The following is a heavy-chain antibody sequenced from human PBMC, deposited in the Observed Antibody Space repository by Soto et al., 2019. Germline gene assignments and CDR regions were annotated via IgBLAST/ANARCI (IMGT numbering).Heavy chain of an antibody. CDR3: ASRSPPAANWFDP. Sequence: SETLSLTCAVCGGSFSGYYWSWIRQPPGKGLEWIGEINHSGSTNYNPSLKSRVTISVDTSKNQFSLKLSSVTAADTAVYYCASRSPPAANWFDPWGQGTLVTVSS. CDR1: GGSFSGYY. V-gene: IGHV4-34*01. CDR2: INHSGST. J-gene: IGHJ5*02.